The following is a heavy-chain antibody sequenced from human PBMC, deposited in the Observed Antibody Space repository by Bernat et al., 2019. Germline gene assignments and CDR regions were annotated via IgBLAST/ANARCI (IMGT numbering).Heavy chain of an antibody. CDR3: ARGQDFWGGRNWFDS. CDR1: GYTFTSYD. J-gene: IGHJ5*01. V-gene: IGHV1-8*01. CDR2: MNPNSGNT. Sequence: QVQLVQSGAEVKKPGASVKVSCKASGYTFTSYDINWVRQATGQGLEWMGWMNPNSGNTGYAQKFQGRVTMTRNTSISTAYMEMSSLRSEDTAVYYCARGQDFWGGRNWFDSWRKGPLVTVSA. D-gene: IGHD3-3*01.